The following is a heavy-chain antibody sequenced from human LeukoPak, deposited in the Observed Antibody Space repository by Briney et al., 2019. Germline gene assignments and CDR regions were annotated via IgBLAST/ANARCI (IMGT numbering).Heavy chain of an antibody. J-gene: IGHJ4*02. D-gene: IGHD5-12*01. CDR3: AKGAYDYIEMGYFDY. CDR1: GFTISNSA. Sequence: GGSLRLSCAASGFTISNSAMSWVRQAPGKGLEWVSLIIASSGSTFYADSVKGRFTISRDNSKNTLFLQMNSLRAEDTAVYYCAKGAYDYIEMGYFDYWGQGTLVTVSS. CDR2: IIASSGST. V-gene: IGHV3-23*01.